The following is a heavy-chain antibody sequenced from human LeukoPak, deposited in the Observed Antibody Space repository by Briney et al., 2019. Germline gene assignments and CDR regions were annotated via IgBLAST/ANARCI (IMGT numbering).Heavy chain of an antibody. V-gene: IGHV3-74*01. D-gene: IGHD1-14*01. CDR3: ARSNQADDY. J-gene: IGHJ4*02. Sequence: GGSLRLSCAASGFTFSGYWMHWVRQVPGKGLVWVSRSNPGGSSTAYADSVKGRFTISRDNAKNTLYLQMDSLRAEDTAIYYCARSNQADDYWGQGTLVTVSS. CDR1: GFTFSGYW. CDR2: SNPGGSST.